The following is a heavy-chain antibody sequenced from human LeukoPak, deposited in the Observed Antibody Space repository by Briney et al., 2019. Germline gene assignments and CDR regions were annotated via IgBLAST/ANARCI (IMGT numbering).Heavy chain of an antibody. J-gene: IGHJ4*02. D-gene: IGHD3-22*01. V-gene: IGHV4-34*01. Sequence: PSETLSLTCAVYGGSFSGYYWTWIRQPPGKGLEWVGEINHSRNTNYSPSLKSRATISVDTSKNQFPLTLSSVTAADTAVYYCARRSGYYYDSSGYYYVGAVDYWGQGTLVTVSS. CDR2: INHSRNT. CDR3: ARRSGYYYDSSGYYYVGAVDY. CDR1: GGSFSGYY.